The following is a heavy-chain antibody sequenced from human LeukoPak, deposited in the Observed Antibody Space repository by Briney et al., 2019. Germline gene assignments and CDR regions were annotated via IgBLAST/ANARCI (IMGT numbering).Heavy chain of an antibody. J-gene: IGHJ5*02. CDR1: GFTFSSYS. Sequence: GGSLRLSCAASGFTFSSYSMNWVRQAPGKGLEWVSYISSSSSTIYYADSVKGRFTISRDNAKNSLYLQMNSLRAEDTAVYYCARDLRDGYNPWGQGTLVTVSS. D-gene: IGHD5-24*01. CDR3: ARDLRDGYNP. V-gene: IGHV3-48*04. CDR2: ISSSSSTI.